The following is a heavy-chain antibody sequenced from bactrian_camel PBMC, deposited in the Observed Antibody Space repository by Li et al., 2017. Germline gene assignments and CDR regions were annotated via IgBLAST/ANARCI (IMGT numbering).Heavy chain of an antibody. CDR3: AASWDVTAPAALGRISSPEFGY. J-gene: IGHJ6*01. Sequence: HVQLVESGGGSVQAGESLRLSCVASGIASTSDCMGWFRQGPRNQREGVASVDRDGNTAYLDSVKGRFTISRDNAKSTLYLQMNSLKPADSAMYYCAASWDVTAPAALGRISSPEFGYWGEGTQVTVS. D-gene: IGHD5*01. CDR1: GIASTSDC. V-gene: IGHV3S53*01. CDR2: VDRDGNT.